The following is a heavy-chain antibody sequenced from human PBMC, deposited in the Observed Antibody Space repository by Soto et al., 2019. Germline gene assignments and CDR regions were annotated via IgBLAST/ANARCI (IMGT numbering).Heavy chain of an antibody. D-gene: IGHD3-10*01. CDR2: ISSGSSYI. J-gene: IGHJ5*01. V-gene: IGHV3-21*01. CDR1: GFTFSTYT. CDR3: ARDILSGGAYPDS. Sequence: SGGSLRLSCAASGFTFSTYTMNWVRQAPGKGLEWISSISSGSSYIYYAGSVKGRFTISRDNAKNSLFLQMNSLRAGDTAVYYCARDILSGGAYPDSWGQGTKVTVSS.